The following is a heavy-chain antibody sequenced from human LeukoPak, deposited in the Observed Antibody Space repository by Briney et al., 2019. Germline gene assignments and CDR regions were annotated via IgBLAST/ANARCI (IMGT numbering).Heavy chain of an antibody. V-gene: IGHV4-38-2*02. CDR3: GSQREWSLTEYHFDY. CDR1: GYSISSGYY. D-gene: IGHD3-3*01. Sequence: SETLSLTCTVSGYSISSGYYCGWIRQPPGKGLEWIGSVYHSGSTYYNPSLKSRVTISTDKSKNQSSLKLTSVTAADTAVYYCGSQREWSLTEYHFDYWGQGTLVTVSS. J-gene: IGHJ4*02. CDR2: VYHSGST.